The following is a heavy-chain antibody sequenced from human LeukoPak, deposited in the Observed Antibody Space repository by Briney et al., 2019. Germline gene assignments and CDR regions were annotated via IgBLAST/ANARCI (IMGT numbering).Heavy chain of an antibody. CDR3: AKDREFRGYDILGGLDI. Sequence: GGSLRLSCVASGFSFSSYGMHWVRQAPGKGLEWLAFLRYGESMFYDADSLQGRFTISRDNAKNTLYLQMNTLTEEDTAVYFCAKDREFRGYDILGGLDIWGQGTGATVSS. CDR2: LRYGESMF. V-gene: IGHV3-30*02. J-gene: IGHJ3*02. D-gene: IGHD5-12*01. CDR1: GFSFSSYG.